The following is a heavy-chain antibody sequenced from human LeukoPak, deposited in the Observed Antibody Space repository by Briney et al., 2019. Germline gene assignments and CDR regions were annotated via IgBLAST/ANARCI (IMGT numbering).Heavy chain of an antibody. D-gene: IGHD3-22*01. Sequence: GASVKVSCKASGGTFSSYAISWVRQAPGQGLEWMGGIIPIFGTANYAQKFQGRVTITADESTSTAYMELSSLRSEDTAVYYCARLHYDISGYPDWFDPWGQGTLVTVSS. CDR2: IIPIFGTA. V-gene: IGHV1-69*01. CDR1: GGTFSSYA. J-gene: IGHJ5*02. CDR3: ARLHYDISGYPDWFDP.